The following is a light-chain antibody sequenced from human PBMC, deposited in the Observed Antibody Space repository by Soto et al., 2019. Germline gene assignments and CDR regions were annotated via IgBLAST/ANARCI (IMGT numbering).Light chain of an antibody. J-gene: IGKJ2*01. Sequence: DIQMTQSPSTLSASVGDRVTITCRASQSISNWLAWYQQKPGKAPKLLIYDASNLESGVPSRFSGGGSVTEFTLTISGLQPDDSATYYCQQYNSYPYTFGQGTKLEI. CDR1: QSISNW. V-gene: IGKV1-5*01. CDR2: DAS. CDR3: QQYNSYPYT.